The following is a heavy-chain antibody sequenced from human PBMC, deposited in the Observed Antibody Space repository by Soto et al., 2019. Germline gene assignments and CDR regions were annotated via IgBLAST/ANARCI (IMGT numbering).Heavy chain of an antibody. J-gene: IGHJ4*01. D-gene: IGHD3-16*01. V-gene: IGHV4-59*01. CDR2: IYYSGST. CDR3: ASTYYDYNWGRSRTYYSHY. CDR1: GGTISRYY. Sequence: SETLSLSCTVSGGTISRYYWSWIRQPPGKGLEWIGYIYYSGSTNYNPSLKSRVTISVDTSKNQFSLKLSSVTAADTAVYYCASTYYDYNWGRSRTYYSHY.